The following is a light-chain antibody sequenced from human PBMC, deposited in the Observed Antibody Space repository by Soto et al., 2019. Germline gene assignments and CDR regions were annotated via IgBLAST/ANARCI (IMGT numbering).Light chain of an antibody. CDR1: QSVSSN. J-gene: IGKJ4*01. CDR2: DAS. V-gene: IGKV3D-15*01. CDR3: QQYNNWPLT. Sequence: EIVLTQSPGTLSLSPGERAPLSCRASQSVSSNLAWYQQKSGQPPRLLIYDASTRATGFPARFSGSGSGTEFTLTISSLQSEDFAVYYCQQYNNWPLTFGGGTKVDIK.